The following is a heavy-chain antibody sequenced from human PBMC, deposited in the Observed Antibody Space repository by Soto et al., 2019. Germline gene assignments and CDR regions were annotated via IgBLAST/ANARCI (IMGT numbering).Heavy chain of an antibody. CDR3: ARLQRQYYFDY. CDR1: SASISSNTYY. V-gene: IGHV4-39*01. J-gene: IGHJ4*02. Sequence: SETRSRTSTVSSASISSNTYYWGWVRQPPGKGLEWIGSIYFSGSTYYNPSLKSRVTISVDTSKNQFSLKLNSVTAADTAVYYCARLQRQYYFDYWGPGTLVTVSS. CDR2: IYFSGST.